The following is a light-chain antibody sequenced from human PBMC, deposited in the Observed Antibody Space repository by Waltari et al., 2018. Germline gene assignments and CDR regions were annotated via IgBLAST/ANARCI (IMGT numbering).Light chain of an antibody. CDR3: QQRSNWPTLT. CDR1: QSVSSY. J-gene: IGKJ4*01. V-gene: IGKV3-11*01. CDR2: DAS. Sequence: EIVLTQSPATLSLSQGERASQSVSSYLAWYQQKPGQAPRLLIYDASNRATGIPARFSGSGSGTDFTLTISSLEPEDFAVYYCQQRSNWPTLTFGGGTKVEIK.